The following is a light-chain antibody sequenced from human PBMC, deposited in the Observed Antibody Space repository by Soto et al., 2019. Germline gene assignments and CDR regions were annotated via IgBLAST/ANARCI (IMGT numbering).Light chain of an antibody. J-gene: IGLJ3*02. V-gene: IGLV2-14*01. Sequence: QSALTQPASVSGSPGQSITISCTGTSSDVGSYNYVSWYQQHPGKAPKLMIYEVSNRPSGVSNRFSGSKSGNTASLTISGLQAKDEANFYCCSYTSSSTVFGGGTKLTVL. CDR2: EVS. CDR3: CSYTSSSTV. CDR1: SSDVGSYNY.